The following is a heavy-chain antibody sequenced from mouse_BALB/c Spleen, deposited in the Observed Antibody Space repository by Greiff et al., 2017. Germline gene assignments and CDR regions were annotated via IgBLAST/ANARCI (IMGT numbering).Heavy chain of an antibody. CDR1: GYTFTSYW. CDR2: IYPGDGDT. D-gene: IGHD3-1*01. CDR3: ARSGATEFDY. J-gene: IGHJ2*01. Sequence: QVQLQQSGAELARPGASVKLSCKASGYTFTSYWMQWVKQRPGQGLEWIGAIYPGDGDTRYSQKFKGKATLTADKSSSTAYMQLSSLASEDSAVYYCARSGATEFDYWGQGTTLTVSS. V-gene: IGHV1-87*01.